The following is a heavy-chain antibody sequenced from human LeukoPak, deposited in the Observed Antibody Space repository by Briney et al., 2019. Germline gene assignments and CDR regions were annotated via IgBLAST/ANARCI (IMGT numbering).Heavy chain of an antibody. Sequence: SETLSLTCTVSGGSISSYYWSWIRQPPGKGLERIGYIYYSGSTNYNPSLKSRVTISVDTSKNQFSLKLSSVTAADTAVYYCARHVDTAMVIDYWGQGTLVTVSS. CDR2: IYYSGST. CDR1: GGSISSYY. V-gene: IGHV4-59*01. J-gene: IGHJ4*02. D-gene: IGHD5-18*01. CDR3: ARHVDTAMVIDY.